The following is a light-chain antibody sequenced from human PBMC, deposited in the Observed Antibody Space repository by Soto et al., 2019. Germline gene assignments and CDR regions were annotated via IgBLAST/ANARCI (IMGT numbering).Light chain of an antibody. CDR2: LNNDGSH. CDR1: SGHSSYA. J-gene: IGLJ2*01. Sequence: QPVLTQSPSASASLGASVKLTCTLSSGHSSYAIAWHQKQPGKGPRYLMDLNNDGSHTKGDGIPDRFSGSSSGADRYLIISGLQSEDEADYYCQTWGTGFQFVGRGTKLTVL. V-gene: IGLV4-69*01. CDR3: QTWGTGFQF.